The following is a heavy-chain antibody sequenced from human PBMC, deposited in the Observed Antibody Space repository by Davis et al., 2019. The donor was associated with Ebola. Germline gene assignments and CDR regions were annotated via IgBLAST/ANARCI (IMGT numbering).Heavy chain of an antibody. CDR2: ISGSGGST. CDR1: GFTFSSYA. D-gene: IGHD2-15*01. CDR3: ATGTGYCRGGSCYPFDY. V-gene: IGHV3-23*01. J-gene: IGHJ4*02. Sequence: GESLKISCAASGFTFSSYAMSWVRQAPGKGLEWVSAISGSGGSTYYADSVKGRFTISRDNSKNTLYLQINSLRAEDTAVYYCATGTGYCRGGSCYPFDYWGQGTLVTVSS.